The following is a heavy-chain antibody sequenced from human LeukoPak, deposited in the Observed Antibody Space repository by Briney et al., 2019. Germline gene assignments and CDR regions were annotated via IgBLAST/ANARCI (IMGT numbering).Heavy chain of an antibody. CDR3: ARDPLRRAFDI. CDR1: GFTFSSYS. Sequence: GGSLRLSCAASGFTFSSYSMNWVRQAPGKGLEWVSSISSTSSYIYYADSVKGRFTISRDNAKNSLYLQMNSLRAEDTAVYYCARDPLRRAFDIWGQGTMVTVSS. V-gene: IGHV3-21*01. J-gene: IGHJ3*02. CDR2: ISSTSSYI.